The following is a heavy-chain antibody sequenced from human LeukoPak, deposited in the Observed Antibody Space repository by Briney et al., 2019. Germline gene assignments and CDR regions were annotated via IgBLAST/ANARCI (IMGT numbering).Heavy chain of an antibody. CDR1: GFTFSSYS. D-gene: IGHD1-26*01. V-gene: IGHV3-21*01. CDR3: ARNSGSYRQPRDYYGMDV. CDR2: ISSSSSYI. J-gene: IGHJ6*02. Sequence: GGSLRLSCAASGFTFSSYSMNWVRQAPGKGLEWVSSISSSSSYIYYADSVKGRFTISRDNAKNLLYLQMNSLRAEDTAVYYCARNSGSYRQPRDYYGMDVWGQGTTVTVSS.